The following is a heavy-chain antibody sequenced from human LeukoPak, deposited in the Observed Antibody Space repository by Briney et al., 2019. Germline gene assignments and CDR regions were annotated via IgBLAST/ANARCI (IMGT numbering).Heavy chain of an antibody. J-gene: IGHJ4*02. CDR2: ISSSGKA. D-gene: IGHD1-26*01. CDR1: GGSITTTDFD. CDR3: ARFKGGTGFDY. V-gene: IGHV4-39*01. Sequence: SETLSLTCAVSGGSITTTDFDWAWIRQPPGQGFEWIATISSSGKAYYYPSLMSRVTISVDTSKNQFSLDVTSVTAADTGLFYCARFKGGTGFDYWGRGILVTVSS.